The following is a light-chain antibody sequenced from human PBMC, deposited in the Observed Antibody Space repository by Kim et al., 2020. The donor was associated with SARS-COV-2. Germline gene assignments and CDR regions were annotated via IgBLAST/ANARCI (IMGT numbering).Light chain of an antibody. V-gene: IGLV6-57*03. J-gene: IGLJ2*01. CDR2: EDN. Sequence: KTVTISCTRSSGSIASNYVQWYQQRPGSAPTTVIYEDNQRPSGVPDRFSGSIDSSSNFASLTISGLKTEDEADYYCQSYDSSNHVVFGGGTQLTVL. CDR3: QSYDSSNHVV. CDR1: SGSIASNY.